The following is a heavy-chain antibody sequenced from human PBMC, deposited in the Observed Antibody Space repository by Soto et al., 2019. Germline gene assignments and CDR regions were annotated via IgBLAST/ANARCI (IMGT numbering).Heavy chain of an antibody. V-gene: IGHV3-48*01. Sequence: EVQLVESGGGSVQPGGSLRLSCAASGFTFSSYSMNWVRQAPGKGLEWVSYISTSSTIYYADSVKGRFTISRDNAKNSLYLQMNSLRAEDTAVYYCARDLNYGLFDYWGQGTLVTVSS. CDR3: ARDLNYGLFDY. J-gene: IGHJ4*02. CDR2: ISTSSTI. CDR1: GFTFSSYS. D-gene: IGHD4-17*01.